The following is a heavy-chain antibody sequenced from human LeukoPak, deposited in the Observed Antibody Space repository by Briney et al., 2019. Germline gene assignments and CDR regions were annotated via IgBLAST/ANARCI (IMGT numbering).Heavy chain of an antibody. CDR1: GFSFSNYG. D-gene: IGHD3-22*01. V-gene: IGHV3-30*18. CDR2: ISYDGSNK. CDR3: AKDPRTMIVVVIPYYFDY. Sequence: GGSLRLSCAASGFSFSNYGMHWVRQAPGKGLEWVAVISYDGSNKYYADSVKGRFTISRDNSRNTLYLQVNSLRAEDTAVYYCAKDPRTMIVVVIPYYFDYWGQGTLVTVSS. J-gene: IGHJ4*02.